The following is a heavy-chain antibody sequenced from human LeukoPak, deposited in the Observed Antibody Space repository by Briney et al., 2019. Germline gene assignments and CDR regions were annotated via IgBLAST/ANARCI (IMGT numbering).Heavy chain of an antibody. CDR2: ISGSGDST. Sequence: ETLSLTCTVSGGSISSSSYYWGWIRQPPGKGLEWVSAISGSGDSTYYADSVKGRFTISRDNSKNMLYLQMNSLRAEDTAVYYCAKGSGYADYWGQGTLVTVSS. J-gene: IGHJ4*02. CDR3: AKGSGYADY. V-gene: IGHV3-23*01. D-gene: IGHD3-3*01. CDR1: GGSISSSSYY.